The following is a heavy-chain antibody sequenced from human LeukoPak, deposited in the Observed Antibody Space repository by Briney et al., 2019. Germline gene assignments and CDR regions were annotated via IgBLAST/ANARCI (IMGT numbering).Heavy chain of an antibody. CDR3: ARGRKESIYGMDV. CDR1: GGSISSSNW. Sequence: SETLSLTCTVSGGSISSSNWWSWVRQPPGKGLEWIGEIYHSGSTNYNPSLKSRVTISVDKSKNQFSLKLSSVTAADTAVYYCARGRKESIYGMDVWGKGTTVTVSS. D-gene: IGHD6-6*01. J-gene: IGHJ6*04. V-gene: IGHV4-4*02. CDR2: IYHSGST.